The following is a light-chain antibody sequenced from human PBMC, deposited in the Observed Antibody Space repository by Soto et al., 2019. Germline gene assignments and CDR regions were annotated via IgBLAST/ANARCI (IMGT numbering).Light chain of an antibody. CDR3: QSYDGSLATSI. J-gene: IGLJ7*01. V-gene: IGLV1-40*01. CDR2: GNN. CDR1: SSNLGAGSD. Sequence: QSVLTQPPSVSGTPGQRISISCTGTSSNLGAGSDVHWYQQLPGAAPRLLIFGNNVRPSGVPDRFSGSKSGTSASLAITGLQAEDEAIYHCQSYDGSLATSIFGAGTQLTVL.